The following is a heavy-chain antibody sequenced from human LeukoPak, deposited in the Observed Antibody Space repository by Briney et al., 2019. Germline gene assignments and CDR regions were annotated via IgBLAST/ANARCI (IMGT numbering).Heavy chain of an antibody. D-gene: IGHD6-6*01. CDR2: INPNSGGT. J-gene: IGHJ4*02. CDR3: ARERIAARRGTPGY. CDR1: GYTFTGYY. V-gene: IGHV1-2*02. Sequence: ASVKVSCKASGYTFTGYYMHWVRQAPGQGLEWMGWINPNSGGTNYAQKFQGRVTMTRDTSISTAYMELSRLRSEDTAVYYCARERIAARRGTPGYWGQGTLVTVSS.